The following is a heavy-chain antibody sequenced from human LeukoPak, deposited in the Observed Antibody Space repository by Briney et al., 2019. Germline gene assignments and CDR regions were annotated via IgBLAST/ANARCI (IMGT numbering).Heavy chain of an antibody. V-gene: IGHV3-48*04. D-gene: IGHD2-21*02. CDR3: ARDLVYCGGDCSHFDY. J-gene: IGHJ4*02. Sequence: GGSLRLSCVASGFTFSSYWMHWVRQAPGKGLEWVSYISSSSSTIYYADSVKGRFTISRDNAKNSLHLQMNSLRAEDTAVYYCARDLVYCGGDCSHFDYWGQGTLVTVSS. CDR1: GFTFSSYW. CDR2: ISSSSSTI.